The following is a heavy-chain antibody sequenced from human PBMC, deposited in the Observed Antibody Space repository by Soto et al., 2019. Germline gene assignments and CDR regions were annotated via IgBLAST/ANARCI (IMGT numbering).Heavy chain of an antibody. V-gene: IGHV4-34*01. CDR2: INHSGST. Sequence: PSETLSLTCAVYGGSFSGYYWSWIRQSPGKGLEWIGEINHSGSTNYNPTLKSRVAISVDTSKNQFSLTLSSVTAADTAVYYCARGTTVTGPFSSFDYWGQGTLVTVSS. J-gene: IGHJ4*02. CDR1: GGSFSGYY. D-gene: IGHD4-4*01. CDR3: ARGTTVTGPFSSFDY.